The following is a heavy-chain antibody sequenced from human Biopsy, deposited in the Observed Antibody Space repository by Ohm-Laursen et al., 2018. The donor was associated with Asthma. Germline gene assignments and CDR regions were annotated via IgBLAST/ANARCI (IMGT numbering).Heavy chain of an antibody. D-gene: IGHD7-27*01. V-gene: IGHV4-39*01. CDR1: SGSGGYMRSGNYY. CDR2: IYYSGTT. Sequence: SETLSLTCSLSSGSGGYMRSGNYYWGWIRQPPGKGLEWIGSIYYSGTTYYNPSLESRVTISVDTSKNPFSLKLSSVTAADTAVYYCARHWGWGSFFDYWGQGTPVTVSS. CDR3: ARHWGWGSFFDY. J-gene: IGHJ4*02.